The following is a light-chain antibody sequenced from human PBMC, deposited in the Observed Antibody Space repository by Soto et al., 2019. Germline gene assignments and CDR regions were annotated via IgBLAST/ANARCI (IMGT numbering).Light chain of an antibody. V-gene: IGKV1-5*03. CDR3: QQYKSYSEA. CDR1: QTISSW. Sequence: DIQMTQSPSTLSGSVGDRVTITCRASQTISSWLAWYQQKPGKAPKLLIYKASTLKSGVPSRFSGSGSGTEFTLTISSLQPDDFATYYCQQYKSYSEAFGQGTKVDLK. J-gene: IGKJ1*01. CDR2: KAS.